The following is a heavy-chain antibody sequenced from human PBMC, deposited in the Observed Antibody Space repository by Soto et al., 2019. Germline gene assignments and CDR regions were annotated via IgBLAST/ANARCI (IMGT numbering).Heavy chain of an antibody. D-gene: IGHD1-26*01. Sequence: QVQLVQSGAELKKPGSSVNVSCAASGGTFKTYTINWVRQAPGQGLEWIGQIIPMYDSANYAQRFQGRVTISADKSTNIGYMELSDLRSEDTALYYCATWRTYSGSYCFDYWGQGTLVSVSS. CDR2: IIPMYDSA. V-gene: IGHV1-69*06. J-gene: IGHJ4*02. CDR3: ATWRTYSGSYCFDY. CDR1: GGTFKTYT.